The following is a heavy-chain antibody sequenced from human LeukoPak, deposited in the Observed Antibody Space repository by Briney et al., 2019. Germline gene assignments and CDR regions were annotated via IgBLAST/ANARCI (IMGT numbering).Heavy chain of an antibody. CDR1: GFTFSSYA. V-gene: IGHV3-23*01. D-gene: IGHD6-6*01. CDR3: AKDQKYSSHIASDAFDI. J-gene: IGHJ3*02. CDR2: ISGSGGST. Sequence: PGGSLRLSCAASGFTFSSYAMSWVRQAPGKGLEWVSAISGSGGSTYYADSVKGRFTISRDNSKNTLYLQMNSLRAEDTAVYYCAKDQKYSSHIASDAFDIWGQGTMVTVSS.